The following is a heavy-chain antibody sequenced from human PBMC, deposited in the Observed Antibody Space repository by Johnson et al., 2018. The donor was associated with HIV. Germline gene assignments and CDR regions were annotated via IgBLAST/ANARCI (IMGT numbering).Heavy chain of an antibody. Sequence: QVQLVESGGGVVQPGRSLRLSCAASGFTFSSYGMPRVRQAPGKGLEWAAVISYDGSNHYYEDSVKGRFPISRDNSKNTLYRQMNSRRAEDTAVYYCARDGEDSTSSSGAVDIWGQGTMVTVSS. CDR1: GFTFSSYG. CDR3: ARDGEDSTSSSGAVDI. J-gene: IGHJ3*02. CDR2: ISYDGSNH. D-gene: IGHD6-6*01. V-gene: IGHV3-30*19.